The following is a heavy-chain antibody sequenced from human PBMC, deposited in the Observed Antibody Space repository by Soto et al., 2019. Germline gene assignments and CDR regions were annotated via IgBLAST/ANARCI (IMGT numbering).Heavy chain of an antibody. Sequence: PSETLSLAGTVSGGSISSSSYCWGWIRQPPGKGLEWIGSIYYSGITYYNPSLKSRVTISVDTSKNQFSLKLSSVTAADTAVYYCARLRIVVLSGWFDPWGQGTLVTVSS. CDR1: GGSISSSSYC. D-gene: IGHD3-22*01. V-gene: IGHV4-39*01. CDR2: IYYSGIT. J-gene: IGHJ5*02. CDR3: ARLRIVVLSGWFDP.